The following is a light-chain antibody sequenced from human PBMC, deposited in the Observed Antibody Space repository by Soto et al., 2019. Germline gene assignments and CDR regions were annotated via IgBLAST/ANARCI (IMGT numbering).Light chain of an antibody. CDR3: QQYNNGWT. J-gene: IGKJ1*01. CDR2: GAS. CDR1: QSVSSN. V-gene: IGKV3-15*01. Sequence: EIVMTQSPATLSVSPGERATLSCRATQSVSSNLAWYQQKPGQAPRLLIYGASTRATGLPARFSGSGSGTEFTLTICSLQTEDFAVYYCQQYNNGWTFGQGTKVDIK.